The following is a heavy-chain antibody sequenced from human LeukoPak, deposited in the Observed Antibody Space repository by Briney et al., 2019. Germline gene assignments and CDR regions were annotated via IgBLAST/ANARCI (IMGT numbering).Heavy chain of an antibody. J-gene: IGHJ4*02. V-gene: IGHV1-2*02. CDR1: GYTFTGYY. CDR2: INPNSGGT. Sequence: ASVKVSCKASGYTFTGYYMHWVRQAPGQGLEWMGWINPNSGGTNYAQKFQGRVTMTRDTSISTAYMELSRLRSDDTAVYYRARPPAPGYSSGWLSYWGQGTLVTVSS. D-gene: IGHD6-19*01. CDR3: ARPPAPGYSSGWLSY.